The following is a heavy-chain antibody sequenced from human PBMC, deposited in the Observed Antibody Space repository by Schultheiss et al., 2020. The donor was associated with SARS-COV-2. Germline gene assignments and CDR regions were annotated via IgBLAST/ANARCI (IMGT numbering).Heavy chain of an antibody. CDR1: GFTFSSYS. J-gene: IGHJ6*03. D-gene: IGHD6-13*01. CDR3: XRIXTPEYSSSWYXYYY. V-gene: IGHV3-48*01. Sequence: GGSLRLSCAASGFTFSSYSMNWVXQAXXXGXXWXXXXSSXSXTIYYADSVKGRFTISRDNAKNSLYLQMNSLRAEDTAVYYCXRIXTPEYSSSWYXYYY. CDR2: XSSXSXTI.